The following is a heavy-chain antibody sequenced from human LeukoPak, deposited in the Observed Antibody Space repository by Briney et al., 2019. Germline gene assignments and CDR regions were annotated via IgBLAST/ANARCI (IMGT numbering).Heavy chain of an antibody. Sequence: ASVKVSCKVSGCTLTELSMFWVRQAPGKGLEWMGSFDPEDGKTVYAQKFQGRVTMTEDTSTDTAYMELSSLRSEDTAVYYCATGYLVTAGLMDVWGQGTTVTVSS. CDR1: GCTLTELS. CDR3: ATGYLVTAGLMDV. J-gene: IGHJ6*02. V-gene: IGHV1-24*01. D-gene: IGHD6-13*01. CDR2: FDPEDGKT.